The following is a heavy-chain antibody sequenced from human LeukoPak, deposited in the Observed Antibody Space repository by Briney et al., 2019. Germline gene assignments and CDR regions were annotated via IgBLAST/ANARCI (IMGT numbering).Heavy chain of an antibody. J-gene: IGHJ6*03. V-gene: IGHV1-69*06. Sequence: AASVKVSCKASGGTLANYAVSWVRQAPGQGLEWMGGIIPIFGTANYAQKFQGRVTITADKSTSTAYMELSSLRSEDTAVYYCARVRVGATPRDYYYMDVWGKGTTVTVSS. CDR1: GGTLANYA. D-gene: IGHD2-15*01. CDR3: ARVRVGATPRDYYYMDV. CDR2: IIPIFGTA.